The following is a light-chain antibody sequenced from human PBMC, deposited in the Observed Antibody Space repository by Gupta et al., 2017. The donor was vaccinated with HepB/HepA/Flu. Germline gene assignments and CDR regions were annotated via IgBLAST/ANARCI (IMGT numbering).Light chain of an antibody. CDR1: SSNIGAGYD. V-gene: IGLV1-40*01. J-gene: IGLJ1*01. CDR3: QSYDSSLSGLV. Sequence: QSVLTQPPSVSGAPGQRVTISCTGSSSNIGAGYDVHWYQQLPGTAPKRLIYGNSNRPSGVPDRFSGSKSDTSASLAITGLQAEDEADYYCQSYDSSLSGLVFGTGTKVTVL. CDR2: GNS.